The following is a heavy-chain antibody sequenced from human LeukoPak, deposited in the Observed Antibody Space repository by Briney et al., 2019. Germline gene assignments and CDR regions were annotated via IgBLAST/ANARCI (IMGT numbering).Heavy chain of an antibody. CDR2: IYYSGST. D-gene: IGHD6-13*01. J-gene: IGHJ3*02. CDR1: GGSISSSSYY. V-gene: IGHV4-39*01. CDR3: ASPSSSSSWYPPDAFDI. Sequence: SETLSLTCTVSGGSISSSSYYWGWIRQPPGKGLEWIGSIYYSGSTYYNPSLKSRVTISVDTSKNQFSLKLSSVTAADTAVYYCASPSSSSSWYPPDAFDIWGQGTMVTVSS.